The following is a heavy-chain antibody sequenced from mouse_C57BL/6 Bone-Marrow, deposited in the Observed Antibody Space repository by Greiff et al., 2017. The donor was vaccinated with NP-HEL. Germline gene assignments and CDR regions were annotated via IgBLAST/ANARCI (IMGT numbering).Heavy chain of an antibody. CDR2: INPSSGYT. D-gene: IGHD1-1*01. CDR3: ARRVVASSAMDY. J-gene: IGHJ4*01. V-gene: IGHV1-4*01. CDR1: GYTFTSYT. Sequence: QVQLQQSGAELARPGASVKMSCKASGYTFTSYTMHWVKQRPGQGLEWIGYINPSSGYTKYNQKFKDKATLTADKSSSTAYMQLSSLTSEDSAVYYCARRVVASSAMDYWGQGTSVTVSS.